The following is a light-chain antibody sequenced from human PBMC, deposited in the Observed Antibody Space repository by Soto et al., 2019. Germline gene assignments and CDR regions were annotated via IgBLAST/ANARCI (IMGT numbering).Light chain of an antibody. J-gene: IGKJ1*01. CDR3: QQYYSTPWT. Sequence: IVLTQSPATVSAYPGERANLPCRASENIMNFLAWFQQRPGQSPRLLIYGPSTRATGIPGRFSGSGSGTDFTLTISSLQAEDVAVYYCQQYYSTPWTFGQGTKVDIK. CDR2: GPS. V-gene: IGKV3-15*01. CDR1: ENIMNF.